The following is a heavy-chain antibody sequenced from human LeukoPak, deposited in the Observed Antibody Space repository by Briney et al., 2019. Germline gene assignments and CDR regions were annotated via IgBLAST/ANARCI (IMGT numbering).Heavy chain of an antibody. J-gene: IGHJ3*02. CDR2: IHYSGST. D-gene: IGHD4-17*01. Sequence: PSETLSLTCTVSGDSITTSSQYWGWIRQPPGKGLEWIGTIHYSGSTYYNPSLKSRVTISVDTSNNQFSLNLSSVTAADTAVYYCARHGPSTVTTGAFDIWGRGTAVTVSS. V-gene: IGHV4-39*01. CDR1: GDSITTSSQY. CDR3: ARHGPSTVTTGAFDI.